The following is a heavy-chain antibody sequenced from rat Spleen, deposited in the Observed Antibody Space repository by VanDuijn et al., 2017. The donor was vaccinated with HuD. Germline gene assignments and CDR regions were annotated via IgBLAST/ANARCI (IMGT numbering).Heavy chain of an antibody. V-gene: IGHV2S12*01. CDR2: ISSGGST. J-gene: IGHJ3*01. CDR3: TRSYGGYSQHWFAY. D-gene: IGHD1-11*01. Sequence: QVQLKESGPGLVQPSQTLSLTCTVSGFSLTSYHVHWVRQPPGKGLEWIAAISSGGSTYYNPALKSRLSISRDTSKSQVYLKMNSLQADDTAIYFCTRSYGGYSQHWFAYWGQGTLVTVSS. CDR1: GFSLTSYH.